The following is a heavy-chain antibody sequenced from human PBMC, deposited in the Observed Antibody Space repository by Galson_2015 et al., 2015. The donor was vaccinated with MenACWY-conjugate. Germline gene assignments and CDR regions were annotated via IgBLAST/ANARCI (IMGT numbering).Heavy chain of an antibody. Sequence: SLRLSCAASGFTFSTYGMTWVRQGPGKGLEWVSAISGSTTGTFYADSVKGRFTISRDNSRNTVYLQMNNLRVEDTAIYYCAKGLRDYDILTGFYPGDSWGQGTLVTVSS. D-gene: IGHD3-9*01. V-gene: IGHV3-23*01. CDR2: ISGSTTGT. J-gene: IGHJ4*02. CDR3: AKGLRDYDILTGFYPGDS. CDR1: GFTFSTYG.